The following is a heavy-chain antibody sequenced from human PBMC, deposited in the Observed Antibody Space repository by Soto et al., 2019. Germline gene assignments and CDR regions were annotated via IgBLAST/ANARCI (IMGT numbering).Heavy chain of an antibody. Sequence: PGGSLRLSCADSGFTFSSYAMSWVRQAPGKGLEWVSTITDSGGTTYYADSVKGRFTISRDNSKNTQYLQMNSLRAEDTTVYYCAPGADRTKVRLGWGQGTLVTVSS. J-gene: IGHJ4*02. CDR1: GFTFSSYA. D-gene: IGHD1-7*01. CDR3: APGADRTKVRLG. V-gene: IGHV3-23*01. CDR2: ITDSGGTT.